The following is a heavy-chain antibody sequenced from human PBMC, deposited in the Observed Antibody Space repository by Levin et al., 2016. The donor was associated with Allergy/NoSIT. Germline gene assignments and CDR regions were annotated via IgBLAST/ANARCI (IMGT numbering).Heavy chain of an antibody. CDR1: GITFTKHG. Sequence: GSLRLSCTASGITFTKHGMSWVRQAPGKGLEWVSSITDSGLSTYYADSVKGRFTISRDNTKNTLYLQMNSLRAEDTAVYYCAKSPDPFGYISGWTFDSWGQGTLVTVSS. CDR3: AKSPDPFGYISGWTFDS. D-gene: IGHD6-19*01. CDR2: ITDSGLST. V-gene: IGHV3-23*01. J-gene: IGHJ4*02.